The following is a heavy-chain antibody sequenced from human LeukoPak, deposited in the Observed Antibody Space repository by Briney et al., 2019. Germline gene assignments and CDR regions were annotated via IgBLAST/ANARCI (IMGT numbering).Heavy chain of an antibody. D-gene: IGHD2-21*02. CDR3: ARQNLAYCGGDCPRGAFDI. V-gene: IGHV4-59*08. J-gene: IGHJ3*02. CDR2: IYYSGST. Sequence: SETLSLTCPVSGGSISSYYWSWIRQPPGKGLEWIGYIYYSGSTNYNPSLKSRVTISVDTSKNQFSLKLSSVTAADTAVYYCARQNLAYCGGDCPRGAFDIWGQGTMVTVSS. CDR1: GGSISSYY.